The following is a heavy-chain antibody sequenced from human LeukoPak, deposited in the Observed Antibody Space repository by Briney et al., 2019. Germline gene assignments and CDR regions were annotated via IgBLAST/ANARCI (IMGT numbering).Heavy chain of an antibody. CDR1: GFTFSSYG. V-gene: IGHV3-30*02. J-gene: IGHJ1*01. CDR3: AKVTGIAAAGIRPDAEYFQH. Sequence: PGGSLRLSCAASGFTFSSYGMHWVRQAPGKGLEWVAFIRYDGSNEYYADSVKGRFTISRDNSKNTLYLQMNSLRAEDTAVYYCAKVTGIAAAGIRPDAEYFQHWGQGTLVTVSS. CDR2: IRYDGSNE. D-gene: IGHD6-13*01.